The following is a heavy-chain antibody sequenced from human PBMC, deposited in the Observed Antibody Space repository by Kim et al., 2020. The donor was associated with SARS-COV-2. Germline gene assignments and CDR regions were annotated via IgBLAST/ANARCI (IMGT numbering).Heavy chain of an antibody. CDR3: ARGNVVATLFYFYGMDV. V-gene: IGHV1-69*13. J-gene: IGHJ6*01. CDR1: GGTSSGYT. D-gene: IGHD5-12*01. CDR2: IILVFGTT. Sequence: SVKVSCKASGGTSSGYTVSWVRQAPGQGLEWMGGIILVFGTTNYAQKFHGRVTITVDESTSTAFMELSSLRSEDTAVYYCARGNVVATLFYFYGMDVWG.